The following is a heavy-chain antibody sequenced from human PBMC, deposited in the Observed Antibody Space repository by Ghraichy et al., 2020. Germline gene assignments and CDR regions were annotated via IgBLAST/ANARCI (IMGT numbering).Heavy chain of an antibody. CDR1: GVSISSGGFS. Sequence: SQTLSLTCAVSGVSISSGGFSWSWIRQPPGKGLEWIGYIYQRETSYYSPSLKSRVTISVDRSKNQFSLNLSSVTAADTAVYYCARSRVLDSSGSPMGFDYWGQGSLVSVSA. V-gene: IGHV4-30-2*01. CDR3: ARSRVLDSSGSPMGFDY. D-gene: IGHD3-22*01. CDR2: IYQRETS. J-gene: IGHJ4*02.